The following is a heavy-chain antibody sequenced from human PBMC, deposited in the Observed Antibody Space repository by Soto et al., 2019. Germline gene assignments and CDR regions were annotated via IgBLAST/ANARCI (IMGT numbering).Heavy chain of an antibody. Sequence: QVQLVQSGAEVKKPGASVKVSCKASGYTFTSYAMHWVRQAPGQRLEWMGWINAGNGNTKYSQKFQGRVTITRDTSASTAYMELSSLSSEDTAVYYCATGGYSYGQPTDYWGQGTLVTVSS. CDR1: GYTFTSYA. J-gene: IGHJ4*02. CDR3: ATGGYSYGQPTDY. CDR2: INAGNGNT. V-gene: IGHV1-3*01. D-gene: IGHD5-18*01.